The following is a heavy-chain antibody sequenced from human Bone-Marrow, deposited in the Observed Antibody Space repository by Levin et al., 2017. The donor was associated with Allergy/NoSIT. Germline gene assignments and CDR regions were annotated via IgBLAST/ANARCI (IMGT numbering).Heavy chain of an antibody. Sequence: LGESLKISCIASGILVTTKYMTWVRQAPGKGLEWVSVIYSGGSSIYADSVKGRFIISRDKSTNTVFLQMNNLRGEDTAVYYCAVSELVGVTAGFDIWGQGTMVTVSS. D-gene: IGHD1-26*01. J-gene: IGHJ3*02. CDR1: GILVTTKY. CDR2: IYSGGSS. V-gene: IGHV3-53*01. CDR3: AVSELVGVTAGFDI.